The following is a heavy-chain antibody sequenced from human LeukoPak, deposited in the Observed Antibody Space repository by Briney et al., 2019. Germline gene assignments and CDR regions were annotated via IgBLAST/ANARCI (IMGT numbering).Heavy chain of an antibody. CDR2: ISGSSSTI. V-gene: IGHV3-48*01. CDR1: GFTFGSYI. Sequence: GGSLRLSCAASGFTFGSYIMNWVRQAPGKGLEWISYISGSSSTIYYADSVKGRFTISRDNAKNSLYLQMNSLRAEDTAVYYCARKEWGSGYYLGYWGQGTLVTVSS. CDR3: ARKEWGSGYYLGY. D-gene: IGHD3-22*01. J-gene: IGHJ4*02.